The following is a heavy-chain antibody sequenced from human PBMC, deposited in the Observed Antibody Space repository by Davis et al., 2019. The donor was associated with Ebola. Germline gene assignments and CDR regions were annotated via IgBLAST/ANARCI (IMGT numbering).Heavy chain of an antibody. D-gene: IGHD3-3*01. Sequence: SQTLSLTCAVYGGSFSGYYWSWIRQPPGKGLEWIGEINHSGSTNYNPSLKSRVTISVDTSKNQFSLKLSSVTAADTAVYYCARGRLRFLEWLLYRYIGMDVWGKGTTVTVSS. CDR2: INHSGST. V-gene: IGHV4-34*01. J-gene: IGHJ6*04. CDR3: ARGRLRFLEWLLYRYIGMDV. CDR1: GGSFSGYY.